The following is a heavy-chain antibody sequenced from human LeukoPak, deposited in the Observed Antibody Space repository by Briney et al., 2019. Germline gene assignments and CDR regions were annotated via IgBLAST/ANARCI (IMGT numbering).Heavy chain of an antibody. CDR1: RFTFSSYW. Sequence: PGGSLRLSCAASRFTFSSYWMHWVRQAPGKGLVWISRINSDGSSTSYADSVKGRFTISRDNAKNTLYLQVNSLRAEDTAVYYCARTYYYDSSGYHDYWGQGTLVTVSS. CDR3: ARTYYYDSSGYHDY. D-gene: IGHD3-22*01. V-gene: IGHV3-74*01. J-gene: IGHJ4*02. CDR2: INSDGSST.